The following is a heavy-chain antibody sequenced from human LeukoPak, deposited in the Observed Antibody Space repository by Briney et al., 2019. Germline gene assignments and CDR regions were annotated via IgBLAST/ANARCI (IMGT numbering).Heavy chain of an antibody. V-gene: IGHV5-10-1*01. D-gene: IGHD6-13*01. J-gene: IGHJ6*02. CDR1: GYSFTSYW. CDR3: ATLLIAAAGANYYYNGMDV. CDR2: IDPSDSYT. Sequence: GESLRISCMGSGYSFTSYWISWVRQMPGKGLEWMGRIDPSDSYTNYSPSFQGHVTISADKSISTAYLQWSSLKASDTAMYYCATLLIAAAGANYYYNGMDVWGQGTTVTVSS.